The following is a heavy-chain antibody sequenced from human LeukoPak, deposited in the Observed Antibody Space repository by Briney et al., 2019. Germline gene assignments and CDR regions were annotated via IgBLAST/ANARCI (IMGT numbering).Heavy chain of an antibody. CDR2: ISSSSSYI. J-gene: IGHJ4*02. CDR3: ARVVVPAAEGDY. V-gene: IGHV3-21*01. Sequence: GGSLRLSCAASGFTFSSYSMNWVRQAPGKGLEWVSSISSSSSYIYYADSVKGRFTISRDNARNSLYLQMNSLRAEDTAVYYCARVVVPAAEGDYWGQGTLVTVSS. CDR1: GFTFSSYS. D-gene: IGHD2-2*01.